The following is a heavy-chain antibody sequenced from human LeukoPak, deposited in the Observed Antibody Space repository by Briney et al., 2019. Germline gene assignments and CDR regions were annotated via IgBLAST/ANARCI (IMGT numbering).Heavy chain of an antibody. CDR1: GFTFSDYA. CDR2: ISKDGSDK. V-gene: IGHV3-30-3*01. CDR3: ARDYWWNYDY. Sequence: GGSLRLSCATSGFTFSDYAMHWVRQAPGKGLEWVAVISKDGSDKYYPGSVRGRFTISRDNSKNTIYLQMDSLRAEDTAIYYCARDYWWNYDYWGQGTLVTVSS. J-gene: IGHJ4*02. D-gene: IGHD1-7*01.